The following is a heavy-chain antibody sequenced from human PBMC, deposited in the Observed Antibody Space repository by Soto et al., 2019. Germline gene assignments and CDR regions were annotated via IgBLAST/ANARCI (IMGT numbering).Heavy chain of an antibody. CDR1: GDSVSSNTAS. CDR3: AKGDNLGPKTGYAFGP. D-gene: IGHD5-12*01. CDR2: TYFRSKWYN. Sequence: QTLSLTCAISGDSVSSNTASWNWIRQSPSRGLEWLGRTYFRSKWYNDYAVSVKSRIIINPDTSNNQFSLQLNSVTPEDTAVYFCAKGDNLGPKTGYAFGPWGQGILVTVSS. J-gene: IGHJ5*02. V-gene: IGHV6-1*01.